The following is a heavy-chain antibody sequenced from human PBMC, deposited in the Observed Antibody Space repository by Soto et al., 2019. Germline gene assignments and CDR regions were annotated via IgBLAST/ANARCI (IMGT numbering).Heavy chain of an antibody. V-gene: IGHV1-69*04. Sequence: ASVKVSCKASGGTFSSYTISWVRQAPGQGLEWMGRIIPILGIASYAQKFQGRVTITADKSTSTACMELSSLRSEDTAVYYCAREVDTAMNNWFDPWGQGTLVTVSS. CDR3: AREVDTAMNNWFDP. CDR1: GGTFSSYT. CDR2: IIPILGIA. J-gene: IGHJ5*02. D-gene: IGHD5-18*01.